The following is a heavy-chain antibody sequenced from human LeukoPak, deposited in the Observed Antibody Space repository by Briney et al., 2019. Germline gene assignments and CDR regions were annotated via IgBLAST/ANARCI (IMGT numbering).Heavy chain of an antibody. CDR1: GFTFSSYS. D-gene: IGHD2-2*01. J-gene: IGHJ4*02. CDR2: ISSSSSYI. CDR3: ARGIASRIVVVPAAIDY. V-gene: IGHV3-21*01. Sequence: GGSLRLSGAASGFTFSSYSMNWVRQAPGKGLEWVSSISSSSSYIYYADSVKGRFTISRDNAKNSLYLQMNSLRAEDTAVYYCARGIASRIVVVPAAIDYWGQGTLVTVSS.